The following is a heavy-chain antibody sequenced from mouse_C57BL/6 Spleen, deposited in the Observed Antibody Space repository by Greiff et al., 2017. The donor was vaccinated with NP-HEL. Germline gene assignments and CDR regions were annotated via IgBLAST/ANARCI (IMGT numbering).Heavy chain of an antibody. CDR1: GYTFTSYW. CDR2: IDPSDSYT. D-gene: IGHD1-1*01. CDR3: ARDYGSRTGYFDV. V-gene: IGHV1-59*01. Sequence: QVQLQQPGAELVRPGTSVKLSCKASGYTFTSYWMHGVKQRPGQGLEWIGVIDPSDSYTNYNQKFKGKATLTVDTSSSTAYMQLSSLTYEDAAVYYCARDYGSRTGYFDVWGTGTTVTVSS. J-gene: IGHJ1*03.